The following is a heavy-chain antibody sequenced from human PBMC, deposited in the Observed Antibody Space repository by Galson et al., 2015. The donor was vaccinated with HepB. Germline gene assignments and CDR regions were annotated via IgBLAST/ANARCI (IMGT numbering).Heavy chain of an antibody. D-gene: IGHD3-3*01. Sequence: SLRLSCAASGFTYGDHALSWSRQAPGKGLEWVGFIRSKAYGGTTEYAASVKGRFTISRDDSKSIAYLQMNSLKTEDTAVYYCTRRVTIFGVVGYYYYYYMDVWGKGTTVTVSS. V-gene: IGHV3-49*03. CDR3: TRRVTIFGVVGYYYYYYMDV. CDR2: IRSKAYGGTT. J-gene: IGHJ6*03. CDR1: GFTYGDHA.